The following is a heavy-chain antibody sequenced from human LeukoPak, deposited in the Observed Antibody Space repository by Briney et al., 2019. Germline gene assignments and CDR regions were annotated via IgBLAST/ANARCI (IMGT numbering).Heavy chain of an antibody. Sequence: GGSLRLSCAASGFTFSDYFMSWVRQAPGKGLEWLSYINGRGTYIDYAESLKGRITISRDNAQNSLYLQMNSLRVEDTAVYYCGGSGREETEIDYWGKGTLVTVSS. CDR2: INGRGTYI. CDR3: GGSGREETEIDY. D-gene: IGHD1-1*01. J-gene: IGHJ4*02. CDR1: GFTFSDYF. V-gene: IGHV3-11*06.